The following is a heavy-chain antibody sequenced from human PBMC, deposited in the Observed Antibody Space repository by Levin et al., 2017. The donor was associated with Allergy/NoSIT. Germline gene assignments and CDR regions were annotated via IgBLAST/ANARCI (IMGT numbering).Heavy chain of an antibody. CDR1: GFTFSSYG. J-gene: IGHJ4*02. CDR2: MSYDGSNK. CDR3: AKEGGPYGSGSHFFGYFDY. D-gene: IGHD3-10*01. Sequence: GGSLRLSCAASGFTFSSYGMHWVRQAPGKGLEWVAVMSYDGSNKYYADSVKGRFTISRDNSKNTLYLQMNSLRAEDTAVYYCAKEGGPYGSGSHFFGYFDYWGQGTLVTVSS. V-gene: IGHV3-30*18.